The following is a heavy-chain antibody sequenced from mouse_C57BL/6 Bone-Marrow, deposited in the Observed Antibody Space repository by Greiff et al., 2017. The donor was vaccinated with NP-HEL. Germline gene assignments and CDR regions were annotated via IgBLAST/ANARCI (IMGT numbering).Heavy chain of an antibody. Sequence: LQQSGAELVRPGASVKLSCTASGFNIKDYYMHWVKQRPEQGLEWIGRIDPEDGDTEYAPKFQGKATMTADTSSNTAYLQLSSLTSEDTAVYYCTTPDYYGSSFSWFAYWGQGTLVTVSA. V-gene: IGHV14-1*01. J-gene: IGHJ3*01. D-gene: IGHD1-1*01. CDR3: TTPDYYGSSFSWFAY. CDR2: IDPEDGDT. CDR1: GFNIKDYY.